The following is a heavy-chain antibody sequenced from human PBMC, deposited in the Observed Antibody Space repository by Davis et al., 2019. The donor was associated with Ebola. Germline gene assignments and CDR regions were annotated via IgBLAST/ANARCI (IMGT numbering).Heavy chain of an antibody. D-gene: IGHD5-12*01. CDR1: GFTFSDYY. CDR2: ISSSGSTI. CDR3: TRRLRLVGYYYYGMDV. Sequence: GESLKISCAASGFTFSDYYMSWIRQAPGKGLEWVSYISSSGSTIYYADSVKGRFTISRDNAKKSLYLQMNSLRAEDTAVYYCTRRLRLVGYYYYGMDVWGQGTTVTVSS. V-gene: IGHV3-11*01. J-gene: IGHJ6*02.